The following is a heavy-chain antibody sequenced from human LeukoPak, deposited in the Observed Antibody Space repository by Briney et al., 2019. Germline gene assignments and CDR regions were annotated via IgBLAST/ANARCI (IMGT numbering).Heavy chain of an antibody. CDR2: ISSNGGST. V-gene: IGHV3-64*01. CDR3: AKGGTMIVGDVLDY. D-gene: IGHD3-22*01. CDR1: GFTFSNYA. Sequence: QPGGSLRLSCAASGFTFSNYAMHWVRQAPGKGLEYVSAISSNGGSTYYAISVKGRFTISRDNSKNTLYLQMNSLRAEDTAVYYCAKGGTMIVGDVLDYWGQGTLVTVSS. J-gene: IGHJ4*02.